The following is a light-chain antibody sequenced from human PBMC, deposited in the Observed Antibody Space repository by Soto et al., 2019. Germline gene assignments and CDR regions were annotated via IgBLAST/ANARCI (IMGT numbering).Light chain of an antibody. CDR1: QSVSSD. V-gene: IGKV3-15*01. Sequence: GVTQSPATLSVVPGETATLSCRASQSVSSDLAWYQQRPGQAPRLLIYGASTRATGIPARFRGSGSGTEFRLTISSLQSEDFATYYCQQYNTWHPKMAFGRGTKVEIK. J-gene: IGKJ1*01. CDR3: QQYNTWHPKMA. CDR2: GAS.